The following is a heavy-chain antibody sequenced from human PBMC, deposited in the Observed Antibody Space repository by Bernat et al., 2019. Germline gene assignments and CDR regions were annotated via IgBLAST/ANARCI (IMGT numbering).Heavy chain of an antibody. V-gene: IGHV4-34*01. D-gene: IGHD3-10*01. CDR2: INHSGST. CDR3: ARGGITMVRGVIGVNYYYYGMDV. CDR1: GGSFSGYY. J-gene: IGHJ6*02. Sequence: QVQLQQWGAGLLKPSETLSLTCAVYGGSFSGYYWSWIRQPPGKGLEWIGEINHSGSTNYNPSLKSRVTISVDTSKNQFSLKLSSVTAADMAVYYCARGGITMVRGVIGVNYYYYGMDVWGQGTTVTVSS.